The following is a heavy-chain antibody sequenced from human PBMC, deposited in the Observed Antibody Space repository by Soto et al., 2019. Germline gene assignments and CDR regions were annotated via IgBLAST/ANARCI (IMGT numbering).Heavy chain of an antibody. V-gene: IGHV4-61*01. CDR2: ISHTGDT. Sequence: PSETLSLTCTVSDASVWSDSYFWTWIRQPPGKGLEWIAYISHTGDTNYNPSLKSRVTMSIDTSRNQFSLTVTSVTAADTAVYLCARIVAGVTVDXWGQGSLVTVSX. CDR3: ARIVAGVTVDX. J-gene: IGHJ5*02. CDR1: DASVWSDSYF. D-gene: IGHD1-26*01.